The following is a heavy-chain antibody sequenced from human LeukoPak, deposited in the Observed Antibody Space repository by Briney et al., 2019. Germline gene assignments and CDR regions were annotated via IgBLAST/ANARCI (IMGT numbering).Heavy chain of an antibody. Sequence: SETLSLTCTVSGGSISSTTYYWGWIRQPPGTGLEWIGSMYYSGNTYYNPSLKSRVTISVDTPKNQFSLKLNSVTAADTAVYYCARHYYGSGSRYNWFDPWGQGTLVTVSS. CDR3: ARHYYGSGSRYNWFDP. D-gene: IGHD3-10*01. V-gene: IGHV4-39*01. J-gene: IGHJ5*02. CDR1: GGSISSTTYY. CDR2: MYYSGNT.